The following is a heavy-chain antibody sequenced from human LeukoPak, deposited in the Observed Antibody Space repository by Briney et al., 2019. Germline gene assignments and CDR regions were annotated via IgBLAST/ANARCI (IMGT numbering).Heavy chain of an antibody. D-gene: IGHD6-13*01. CDR2: ISSSGSI. Sequence: TGGSLRLSCAASGFTFSDNYMSWIRQAPGKGLEWVSYISSSGSIYYADSVKGRFTISRDNAKNSLSLQMNSLRAEDTAVYYCARDYDSSWNPAGYWGQGSLVTVSS. V-gene: IGHV3-11*04. J-gene: IGHJ4*02. CDR1: GFTFSDNY. CDR3: ARDYDSSWNPAGY.